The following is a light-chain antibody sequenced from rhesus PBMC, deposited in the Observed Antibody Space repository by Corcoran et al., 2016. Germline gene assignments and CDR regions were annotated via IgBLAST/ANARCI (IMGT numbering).Light chain of an antibody. V-gene: IGKV3-10*01. J-gene: IGKJ2*01. CDR3: YQHSSGYS. CDR1: QSVSSY. Sequence: QVILTQSPATLSLSPGERATLSCRASQSVSSYLAWYQQKPGQAPRLLIYGASSRANGIPDRFSGSGSGTDLTLTISSLEPEDVGVYHCYQHSSGYSFGQGTKVEIK. CDR2: GAS.